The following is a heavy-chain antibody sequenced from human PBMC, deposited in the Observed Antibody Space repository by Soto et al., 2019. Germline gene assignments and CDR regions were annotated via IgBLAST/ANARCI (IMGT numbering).Heavy chain of an antibody. V-gene: IGHV3-23*01. Sequence: GGSLRLSCAASGFTFSSYAMSWVRQAPGKGLEWVSAISGSGGSTYYADSVKGRFTISRDNSKNTLYLQMNSLRAEDTAVYYCAKSGFDYDSSGVYYWGQGTLVTVSS. CDR1: GFTFSSYA. D-gene: IGHD3-22*01. CDR3: AKSGFDYDSSGVYY. J-gene: IGHJ4*02. CDR2: ISGSGGST.